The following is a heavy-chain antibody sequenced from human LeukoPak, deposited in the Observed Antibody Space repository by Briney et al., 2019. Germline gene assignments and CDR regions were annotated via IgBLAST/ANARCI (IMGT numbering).Heavy chain of an antibody. D-gene: IGHD3-3*01. CDR3: ASAWGYDFWSGYYSAGYYYYYMDV. Sequence: GGSLRLSCAASGFTFSSYAMSWVRQAPGKGLEWVSAVSGSGTTTHNADSVEGRFSSSRDNAKNSLYLQMNSLRAEDTAVYYRASAWGYDFWSGYYSAGYYYYYMDVWGKGTTVTVSS. CDR2: VSGSGTTT. CDR1: GFTFSSYA. V-gene: IGHV3-23*01. J-gene: IGHJ6*03.